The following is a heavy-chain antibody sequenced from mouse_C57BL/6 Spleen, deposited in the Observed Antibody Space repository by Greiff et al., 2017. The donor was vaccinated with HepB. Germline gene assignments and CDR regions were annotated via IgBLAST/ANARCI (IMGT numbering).Heavy chain of an antibody. D-gene: IGHD1-1*01. J-gene: IGHJ3*01. CDR1: GYTFTSYG. CDR3: ARNPYYYVSSPAWFAY. Sequence: DVQLQESGAELVRPGSSVKMSCKPSGYTFTSYGINWVKQRPGQGLEWIGYIYIGNGYTEYNEKFKGKATLTSDTSSSTAYMQLSSLTSEDSAIYFCARNPYYYVSSPAWFAYWGQGTLVTVSA. V-gene: IGHV1-58*01. CDR2: IYIGNGYT.